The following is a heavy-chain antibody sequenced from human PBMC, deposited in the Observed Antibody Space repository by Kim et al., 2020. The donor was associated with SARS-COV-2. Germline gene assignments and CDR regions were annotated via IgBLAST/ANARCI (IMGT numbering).Heavy chain of an antibody. V-gene: IGHV4-39*01. CDR2: IAYSGST. Sequence: ETLSLTCAVSGGSISSSTYYWGWIRQPPGKGLEWIGTIAYSGSTYYNPSLKGRVSVSVDTSKNQFSLKLTSVTAADTAVYYCASKISTTIDYWGQGTLVTVSS. J-gene: IGHJ4*02. D-gene: IGHD1-7*01. CDR3: ASKISTTIDY. CDR1: GGSISSSTYY.